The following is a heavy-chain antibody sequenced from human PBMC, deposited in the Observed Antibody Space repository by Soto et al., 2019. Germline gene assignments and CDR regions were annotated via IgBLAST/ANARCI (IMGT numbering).Heavy chain of an antibody. CDR1: GGSISSGDYY. Sequence: QVQLQESGPGLVKPSQTLSLTCTVSGGSISSGDYYWSWIRQRPGKGLEWIGYIYYSGSTYYNPSLKSRVTISVDTSKNQFSLKLSSVTAADTAVYYCARGGADYDSSGSLDYWGQGTLVTVSS. CDR2: IYYSGST. J-gene: IGHJ4*02. CDR3: ARGGADYDSSGSLDY. V-gene: IGHV4-30-4*01. D-gene: IGHD3-22*01.